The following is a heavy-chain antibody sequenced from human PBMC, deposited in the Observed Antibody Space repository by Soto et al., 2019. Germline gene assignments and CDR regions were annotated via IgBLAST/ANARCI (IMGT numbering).Heavy chain of an antibody. V-gene: IGHV1-69*13. Sequence: GASVKVSCKASGGTFSSYPISWVLQAPGQGLEWMGGIIPIFGTANYAQKFQGRVTITADESTSTAYMELSSLRSEDTAVYYCARMKRNNWNYLPAVWGQGTTVTVSS. CDR1: GGTFSSYP. CDR3: ARMKRNNWNYLPAV. J-gene: IGHJ6*02. D-gene: IGHD1-7*01. CDR2: IIPIFGTA.